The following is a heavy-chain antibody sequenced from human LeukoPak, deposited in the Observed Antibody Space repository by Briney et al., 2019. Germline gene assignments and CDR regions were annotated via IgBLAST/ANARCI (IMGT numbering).Heavy chain of an antibody. CDR2: ISASGGST. CDR1: GFTFSSYA. Sequence: PGGSLRLSCAASGFTFSSYAMSWVRQAPGKGLEWVSAISASGGSTFYADSVKGRFTISRDNSKNTLYLQMNSLRAEDTAVYYCAKPFLEIWGTSQIHDYWGQGTLVAVSS. CDR3: AKPFLEIWGTSQIHDY. J-gene: IGHJ4*02. V-gene: IGHV3-23*01. D-gene: IGHD3-16*01.